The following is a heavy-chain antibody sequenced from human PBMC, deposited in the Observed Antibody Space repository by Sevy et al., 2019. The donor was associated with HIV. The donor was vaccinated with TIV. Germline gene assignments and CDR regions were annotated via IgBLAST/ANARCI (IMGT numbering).Heavy chain of an antibody. D-gene: IGHD6-25*01. Sequence: GGSLRLSCAASGFTFSSYGMHWVRQAPGKGLEWVAVIWNDGSNKYYADSVKGRFTISRDNSKNTLYLQMNSLRAEDTAVYYCAREYSSDPYFDYWGQGTLVTVSS. CDR2: IWNDGSNK. CDR3: AREYSSDPYFDY. J-gene: IGHJ4*02. CDR1: GFTFSSYG. V-gene: IGHV3-33*01.